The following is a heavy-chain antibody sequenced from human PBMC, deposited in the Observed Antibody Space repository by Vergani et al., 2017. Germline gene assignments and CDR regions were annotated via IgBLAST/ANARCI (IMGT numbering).Heavy chain of an antibody. D-gene: IGHD4-17*01. V-gene: IGHV3-33*01. CDR3: ARGASGDYVSSFDY. J-gene: IGHJ4*02. Sequence: QVQLVESGGGVVQPGRSLRLSCVASGFAFRTYGMHWVRQAPGKGLEWVAIIWYDGSNTYYADSVKGRFTVSRDNSRNTLYLQMNSLRAEDTAVYYCARGASGDYVSSFDYWGQGTLVTVSS. CDR2: IWYDGSNT. CDR1: GFAFRTYG.